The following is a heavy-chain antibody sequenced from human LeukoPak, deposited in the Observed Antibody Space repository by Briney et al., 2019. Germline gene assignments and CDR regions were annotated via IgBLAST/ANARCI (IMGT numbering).Heavy chain of an antibody. Sequence: GRSLRLSCAASGFTFDDYAMHWVRHAPGKGLEWVSGISWNSGSIGYADSVKGRFTISRDNAKNSLYLQMNSLRAEDTAVYYCARVFTFYRIFDYWGQGTLVTVSS. CDR1: GFTFDDYA. CDR2: ISWNSGSI. J-gene: IGHJ4*02. V-gene: IGHV3-9*01. D-gene: IGHD2/OR15-2a*01. CDR3: ARVFTFYRIFDY.